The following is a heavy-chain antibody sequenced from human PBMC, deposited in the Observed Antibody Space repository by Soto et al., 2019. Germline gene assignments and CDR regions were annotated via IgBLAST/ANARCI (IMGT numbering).Heavy chain of an antibody. D-gene: IGHD2-2*01. Sequence: QVQLVQSGAEVKKPGASVKVSCKASGYTFTAYSMHWVRQAPGQGLEWMGRINPNSGDTNYAQQFQGRVTMTRDTSISTAYMELSRLRSDDTAVYYCARDPPYCTSTSCYVDYWGQGTLVTVSS. V-gene: IGHV1-2*02. CDR3: ARDPPYCTSTSCYVDY. CDR2: INPNSGDT. J-gene: IGHJ4*02. CDR1: GYTFTAYS.